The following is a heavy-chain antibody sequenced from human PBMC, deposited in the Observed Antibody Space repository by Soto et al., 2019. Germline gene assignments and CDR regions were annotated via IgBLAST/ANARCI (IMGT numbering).Heavy chain of an antibody. CDR2: ISSSSNI. CDR1: GFTFSSYS. V-gene: IGHV3-48*02. Sequence: GGSLRLSCAASGFTFSSYSMNWVRQAPGKGLEWVSYISSSSNIHYADSVKGRFTISRDNAKNSLYLQMNSLRDEDTAVYYCARESSDYGSGSYYKVWWLDPWGQGTLVTVSS. CDR3: ARESSDYGSGSYYKVWWLDP. J-gene: IGHJ5*02. D-gene: IGHD3-10*01.